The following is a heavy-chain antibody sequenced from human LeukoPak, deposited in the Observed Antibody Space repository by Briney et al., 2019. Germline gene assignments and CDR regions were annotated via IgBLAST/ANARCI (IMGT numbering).Heavy chain of an antibody. V-gene: IGHV3-30*18. D-gene: IGHD5-12*01. Sequence: PGGSLRLSCSASGFTFSNYGMHWVRQAPGKGLEWVAVISRDGSNKYYADAVKGRFTISRDNSKNTLDLQMNSLRGEDTAVYYCAKDLRGFLYYFDYWGQGILVTVSS. J-gene: IGHJ4*02. CDR3: AKDLRGFLYYFDY. CDR1: GFTFSNYG. CDR2: ISRDGSNK.